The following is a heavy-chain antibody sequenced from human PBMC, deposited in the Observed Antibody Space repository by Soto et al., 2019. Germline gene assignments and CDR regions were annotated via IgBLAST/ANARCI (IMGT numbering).Heavy chain of an antibody. CDR3: AKKANVVVVQAVYSFDY. CDR1: GFTFSSYA. Sequence: EVQLLESGGGLVQPGGSLSLSCAGSGFTFSSYAMSWVRQAPGKGLEWVAAISGPGGSTYYADSVKGRFTISRDNSKNTLYLQMNSLRVEDTALYYCAKKANVVVVQAVYSFDYWGQGALLTVSS. V-gene: IGHV3-23*01. CDR2: ISGPGGST. D-gene: IGHD2-2*01. J-gene: IGHJ4*02.